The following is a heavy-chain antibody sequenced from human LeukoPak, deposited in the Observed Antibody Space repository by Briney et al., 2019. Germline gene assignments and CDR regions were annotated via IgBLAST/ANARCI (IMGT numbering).Heavy chain of an antibody. CDR1: GYTFTNYP. CDR3: AREHPDYHGFDF. J-gene: IGHJ3*01. Sequence: GASVKVSCKASGYTFTNYPKHWVRQAPGQGLEWMGVIFPGGGVTEYAQNFQGRVTVTRDTSTRTVYMELSSLRSDDTAVYYCAREHPDYHGFDFWGQGTMVSVSS. D-gene: IGHD4-11*01. V-gene: IGHV1-46*01. CDR2: IFPGGGVT.